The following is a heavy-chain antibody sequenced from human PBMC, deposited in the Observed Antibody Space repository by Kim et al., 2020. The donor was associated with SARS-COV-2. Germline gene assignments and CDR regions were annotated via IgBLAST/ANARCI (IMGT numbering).Heavy chain of an antibody. V-gene: IGHV3-48*03. Sequence: IHYAHYVTGRFTISRENAKNSLYLQMNSLRAEDTAVYYCARESDVAGNDYWGQGSLVTVSS. D-gene: IGHD6-19*01. CDR2: I. J-gene: IGHJ4*02. CDR3: ARESDVAGNDY.